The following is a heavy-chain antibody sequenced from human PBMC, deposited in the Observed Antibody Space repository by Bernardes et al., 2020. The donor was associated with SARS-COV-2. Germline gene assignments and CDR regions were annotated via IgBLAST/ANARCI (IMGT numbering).Heavy chain of an antibody. V-gene: IGHV3-13*01. CDR2: IGKAGDT. J-gene: IGHJ5*02. Sequence: GGSLRLSCAVSGFTFSEYDMHWVRQPRGKGLEWVSGIGKAGDTYYEGPVKGRFTISRENAKNSLYLQMNSVRAGDTAVYYCARGASMGFDPWGQGTLVTVSS. CDR3: ARGASMGFDP. CDR1: GFTFSEYD. D-gene: IGHD3-10*01.